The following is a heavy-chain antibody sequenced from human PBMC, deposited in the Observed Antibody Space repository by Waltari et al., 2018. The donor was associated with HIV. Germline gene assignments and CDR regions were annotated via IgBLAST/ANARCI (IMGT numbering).Heavy chain of an antibody. CDR1: GGTFITYD. CDR3: AREGGVSFPGAMDV. Sequence: QVQLVQSGTEVKKPRSSVKASCKTYGGTFITYDISWVRQAPGKGLEWMGKITPILSVPNYAQKFQGRITITADKSTRTAYMELTSLRSDDTAVYYCAREGGVSFPGAMDVWGQGTTITVSS. CDR2: ITPILSVP. D-gene: IGHD3-10*01. J-gene: IGHJ6*02. V-gene: IGHV1-69*04.